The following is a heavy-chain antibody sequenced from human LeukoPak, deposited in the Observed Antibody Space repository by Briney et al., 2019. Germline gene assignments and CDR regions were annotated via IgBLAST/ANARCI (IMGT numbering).Heavy chain of an antibody. D-gene: IGHD3-10*01. CDR1: GFTFSSFA. J-gene: IGHJ4*02. Sequence: GGPLRLSCAASGFTFSSFAMSWVRQAPGKGLEWVSAISGSGGSTYYADSVKGRFTISRDSSKNTPYLQMNSLRAEDTAVYYCAKADGSGSYKNLIDYWGQGTLVTVSS. V-gene: IGHV3-23*01. CDR2: ISGSGGST. CDR3: AKADGSGSYKNLIDY.